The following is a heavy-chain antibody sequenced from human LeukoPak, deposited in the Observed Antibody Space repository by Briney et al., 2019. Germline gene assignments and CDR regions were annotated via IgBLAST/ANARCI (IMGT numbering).Heavy chain of an antibody. CDR3: ARVARYYGSGSYDY. CDR2: ISWDGVTT. Sequence: GGSLRLSCAVSGFTFDDYTMHWVRQPPGKGLEWVSLISWDGVTTFYADSVKGRFTISRDNAKNSLYLQMNSLRAEDTAVYYCARVARYYGSGSYDYWGQGTLVTVSS. CDR1: GFTFDDYT. D-gene: IGHD3-10*01. V-gene: IGHV3-43*01. J-gene: IGHJ4*02.